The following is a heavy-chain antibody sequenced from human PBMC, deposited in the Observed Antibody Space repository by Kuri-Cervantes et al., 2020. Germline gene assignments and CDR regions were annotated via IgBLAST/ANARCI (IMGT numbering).Heavy chain of an antibody. J-gene: IGHJ2*01. Sequence: QTLSLTCAASGFTFSSCSMNWVRQAPGKGLEWVGFIRSKAYGGTTEYAASVKGGFTISRDDSKSIAYLQMNSLKTEDTAVYYCTTVISTYDFWSGPYWYFDLWGRGTLVTVSS. D-gene: IGHD3-3*01. CDR3: TTVISTYDFWSGPYWYFDL. CDR1: GFTFSSCS. CDR2: IRSKAYGGTT. V-gene: IGHV3-49*04.